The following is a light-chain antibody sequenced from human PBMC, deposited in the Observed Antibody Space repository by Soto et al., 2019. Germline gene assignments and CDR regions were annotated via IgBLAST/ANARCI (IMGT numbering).Light chain of an antibody. J-gene: IGKJ1*01. Sequence: EIVLTQSPGTLSLSAGERATLSCRASQSVTNNYLAWYQQKLGQAPTVLIYGASSRATGIPDRFSGSGSGTDFTRTISGLPHEDFAMYYCQSYHTSPTFGQGTKVETK. CDR1: QSVTNNY. CDR2: GAS. CDR3: QSYHTSPT. V-gene: IGKV3-20*01.